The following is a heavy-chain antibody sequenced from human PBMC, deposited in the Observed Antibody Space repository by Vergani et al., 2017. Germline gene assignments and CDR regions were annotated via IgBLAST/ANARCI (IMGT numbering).Heavy chain of an antibody. CDR1: GFSLTTSGIC. J-gene: IGHJ4*02. V-gene: IGHV2-70*15. D-gene: IGHD2-21*02. CDR3: VRIRGVTTDY. CDR2: IDWDDNK. Sequence: QVTLRESGPALVKPTQTLTLTCTFSGFSLTTSGICMTWIRQPPGKALEWLARIDWDDNKYYSTSLKTRLTISKDTSNNQVVLTMTNMNPVDTATYYCVRIRGVTTDYWGQGTLFTVSS.